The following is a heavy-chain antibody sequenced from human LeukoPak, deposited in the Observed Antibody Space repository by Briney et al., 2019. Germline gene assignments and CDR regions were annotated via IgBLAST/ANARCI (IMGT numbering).Heavy chain of an antibody. CDR1: GFTFSSYE. V-gene: IGHV3-48*03. D-gene: IGHD5-18*01. CDR2: ISSSGSTI. Sequence: SGGSLRLSCAASGFTFSSYEMNWVRQAPGKGLEWVSYISSSGSTIYYADSVRGRFTISRDNSKSILSLQMNSLRVEDTAIYYCATYRQVLLPFESWGQGTLVTVSS. CDR3: ATYRQVLLPFES. J-gene: IGHJ4*02.